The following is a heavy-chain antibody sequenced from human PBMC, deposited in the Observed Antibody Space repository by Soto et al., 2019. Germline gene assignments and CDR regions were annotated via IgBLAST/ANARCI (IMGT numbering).Heavy chain of an antibody. CDR3: VRQGFGALHGLVDV. D-gene: IGHD3-10*01. CDR2: ISYSGST. J-gene: IGHJ6*02. V-gene: IGHV4-39*01. CDR1: GGSISSDSYY. Sequence: PSETLSLTCTVSGGSISSDSYYWGWIRQSPEKGLEWIASISYSGSTYYNPTLKSRVSISLDTSKSQFSLKLTSVTATDTAVYYCVRQGFGALHGLVDVWGQGTTVTVSS.